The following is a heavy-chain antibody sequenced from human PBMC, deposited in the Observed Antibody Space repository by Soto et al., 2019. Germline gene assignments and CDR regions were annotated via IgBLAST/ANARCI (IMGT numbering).Heavy chain of an antibody. CDR3: ARSYGSGSRPFDY. CDR1: EDTFNSYT. D-gene: IGHD3-10*01. Sequence: GASVKVSCKASEDTFNSYTINWVRQAPGQGLQWMGRTIPMLGMSNYALKFQGRVTITADKSTTTAYMELSRLRSDDTAVYYCARSYGSGSRPFDYWGRGTLVTVSS. CDR2: TIPMLGMS. V-gene: IGHV1-69*02. J-gene: IGHJ4*02.